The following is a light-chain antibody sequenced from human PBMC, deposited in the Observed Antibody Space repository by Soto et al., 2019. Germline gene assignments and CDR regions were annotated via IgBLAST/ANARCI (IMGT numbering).Light chain of an antibody. CDR3: SSYTSISTLVV. V-gene: IGLV2-14*01. Sequence: QSALTQPASVSGSPGQSITISCTGTSSDVGGYNYVSWYQQHPGKAPKSMIYEVSNRPSGVSNRFSGSKSGNTASLTISGLQAEDEADYYCSSYTSISTLVVFGGGTKLAVL. CDR2: EVS. CDR1: SSDVGGYNY. J-gene: IGLJ2*01.